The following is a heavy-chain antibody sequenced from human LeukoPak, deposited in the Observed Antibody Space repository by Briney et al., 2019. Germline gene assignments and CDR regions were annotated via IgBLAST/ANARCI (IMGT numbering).Heavy chain of an antibody. Sequence: ASVKVSCKASGYTFTTYGIIWVRQAPGQGLEWMGWISAYNGNTNYAQNLQGRVTLTTDTSASTAYMELRSLRSDDTAVYYCARDLIAARPGWFDPWGQGTLVTVSS. D-gene: IGHD6-6*01. CDR3: ARDLIAARPGWFDP. CDR2: ISAYNGNT. J-gene: IGHJ5*02. CDR1: GYTFTTYG. V-gene: IGHV1-18*01.